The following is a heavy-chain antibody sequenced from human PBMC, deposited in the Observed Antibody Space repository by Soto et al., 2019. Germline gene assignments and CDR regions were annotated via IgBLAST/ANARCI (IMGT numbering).Heavy chain of an antibody. Sequence: ASVNVSCKSSGYTFTSYCISWVRQAPGQGLECMGWISAYNGNTNYAQKLQGRVTMTTDTSTSTAYMELRSLRSDDTAVYYCARVQGSSWYGRSYYYYYGMDVWGQGTTVTVSS. V-gene: IGHV1-18*04. D-gene: IGHD6-13*01. CDR3: ARVQGSSWYGRSYYYYYGMDV. CDR2: ISAYNGNT. CDR1: GYTFTSYC. J-gene: IGHJ6*02.